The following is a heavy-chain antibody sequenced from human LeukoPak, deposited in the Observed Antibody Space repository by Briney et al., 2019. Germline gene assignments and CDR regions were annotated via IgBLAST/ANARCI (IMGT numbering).Heavy chain of an antibody. V-gene: IGHV1-18*01. CDR3: ARDLARSSGWYYYYGMDV. D-gene: IGHD6-19*01. Sequence: GASVKVSCKASGYTFTSYGISWVRQAPGQGLERMGWISAYNGNTNYAQKLQGRVTMTTDTSTSTAYMELRSLRSDDTAVYYCARDLARSSGWYYYYGMDVWGQGTTVTVSS. CDR2: ISAYNGNT. J-gene: IGHJ6*02. CDR1: GYTFTSYG.